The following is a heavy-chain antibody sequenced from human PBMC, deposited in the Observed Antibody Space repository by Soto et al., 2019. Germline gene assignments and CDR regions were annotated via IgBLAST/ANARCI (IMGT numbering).Heavy chain of an antibody. J-gene: IGHJ6*01. CDR1: GGPFSSQA. CDR2: IIPIFGTS. D-gene: IGHD3-3*01. CDR3: ARGRVTIFGVVPRHYYYGMDV. Sequence: SVKVYWKTSGGPFSSQAISLVRKAPGQGLEWIGGIIPIFGTSNYAEKFQGRVTITADESTRTAYMELSSLRSEDTAVYYCARGRVTIFGVVPRHYYYGMDVWGQGTPVTDSS. V-gene: IGHV1-69*13.